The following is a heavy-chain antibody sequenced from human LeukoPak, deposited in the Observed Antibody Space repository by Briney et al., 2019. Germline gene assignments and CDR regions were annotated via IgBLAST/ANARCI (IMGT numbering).Heavy chain of an antibody. CDR3: ARDLTGFDY. J-gene: IGHJ4*02. D-gene: IGHD7-27*01. Sequence: RASVKVSCKASGGTFSSYAISWVRQAPGQGLEWMGGIIPIFGTAKYAQKFQGRVTITADESTSTAYMELSGLRSEDTAVYYCARDLTGFDYWGQGTLVTVSS. V-gene: IGHV1-69*13. CDR2: IIPIFGTA. CDR1: GGTFSSYA.